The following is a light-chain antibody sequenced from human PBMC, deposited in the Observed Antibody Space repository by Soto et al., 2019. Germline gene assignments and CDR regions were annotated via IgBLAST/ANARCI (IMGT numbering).Light chain of an antibody. CDR1: QSISHW. Sequence: IQMTQPPSTLSASIGDRVIITCRASQSISHWLAWYQQKPGKAPKVLIYDASTLESGVPSRFSGSGSGTEFTLTISSLQPDDFATYYCQQYSTFSRTFGQGTKVDIK. V-gene: IGKV1-5*01. J-gene: IGKJ1*01. CDR3: QQYSTFSRT. CDR2: DAS.